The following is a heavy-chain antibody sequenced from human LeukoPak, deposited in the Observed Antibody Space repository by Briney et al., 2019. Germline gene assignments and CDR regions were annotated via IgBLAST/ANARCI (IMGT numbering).Heavy chain of an antibody. Sequence: GGSLRLSCAASGFTFSSYSMNWVRQAPGKGLESVSSISSSSSYIYYADSVKGRFTISRDNAKNSLYLQMNSLGAEDTAVYYCARDPALWFGELLAYYYYYYMDVWGKGTTVTVSS. V-gene: IGHV3-21*01. CDR2: ISSSSSYI. CDR1: GFTFSSYS. J-gene: IGHJ6*03. D-gene: IGHD3-10*01. CDR3: ARDPALWFGELLAYYYYYYMDV.